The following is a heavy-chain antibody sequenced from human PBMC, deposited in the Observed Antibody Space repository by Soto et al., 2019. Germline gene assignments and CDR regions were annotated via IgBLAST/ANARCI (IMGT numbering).Heavy chain of an antibody. CDR2: IIPILGIA. CDR3: ARYDSSGYYFEYFQH. J-gene: IGHJ1*01. CDR1: GGTFSSYT. D-gene: IGHD3-22*01. V-gene: IGHV1-69*02. Sequence: ASVKVSCKASGGTFSSYTISWVRQAPGQGLEWMGRIIPILGIANYAQKFQGRVTITADKSTSTAYMELSSLRSEDTAVYYCARYDSSGYYFEYFQHWGQGTLVTVSS.